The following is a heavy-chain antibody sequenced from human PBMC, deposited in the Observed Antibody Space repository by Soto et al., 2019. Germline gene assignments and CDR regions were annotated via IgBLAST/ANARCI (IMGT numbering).Heavy chain of an antibody. CDR1: GVSISSGGYC. V-gene: IGHV4-31*03. D-gene: IGHD3-9*01. CDR3: ARCVRYFDWLLSAQDYYYGMDV. CDR2: IYYSGST. J-gene: IGHJ6*02. Sequence: SETLSLTCTVSGVSISSGGYCWSWIRQHPGKGLEWIGYIYYSGSTYYNPSLKSRVTISEDTSKNQFSLKLSSVTAADTAVYYCARCVRYFDWLLSAQDYYYGMDVWGQGTTVTVSS.